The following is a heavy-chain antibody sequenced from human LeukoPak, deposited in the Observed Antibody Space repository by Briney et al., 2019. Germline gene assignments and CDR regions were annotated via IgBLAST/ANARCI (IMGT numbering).Heavy chain of an antibody. CDR3: VRAHHPGGWFDP. J-gene: IGHJ5*02. CDR2: INQDGGEI. CDR1: GFTFSSSW. Sequence: GGSLRHSCAASGFTFSSSWMTWVRQAPGKGLEWVASINQDGGEIHYVDSVKGRFTISRDNAKNSLYLQMNSLTAEDTAVHYCVRAHHPGGWFDPWGQGTLVTVSS. D-gene: IGHD3-10*01. V-gene: IGHV3-7*04.